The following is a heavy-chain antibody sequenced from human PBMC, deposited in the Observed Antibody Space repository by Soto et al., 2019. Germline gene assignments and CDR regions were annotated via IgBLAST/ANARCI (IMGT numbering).Heavy chain of an antibody. J-gene: IGHJ3*02. CDR3: APYNTSRHAAFDI. CDR1: GFRFSTYW. CDR2: IKQDANEM. Sequence: ESGGGLVQPGGSLRLSCAASGFRFSTYWMSWVRQAPGKGLEWLANIKQDANEMYYVDSVKGRFTISGDSAKNSLFLIMDSLRVEDTAVYYCAPYNTSRHAAFDIWGQGTMVIVSS. V-gene: IGHV3-7*01. D-gene: IGHD1-20*01.